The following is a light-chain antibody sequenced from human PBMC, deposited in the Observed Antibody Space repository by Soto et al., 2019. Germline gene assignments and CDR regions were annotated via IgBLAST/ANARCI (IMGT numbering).Light chain of an antibody. CDR3: GSYASSNTVL. Sequence: QSALTQPASVSGSPGQSITISCTGTSSDIGGYNYVSWYQQHPGKPPKLMIYDVSDRPSGVSNRFSGSKSGNTASLTISGLQAEDEANYYCGSYASSNTVLFGGGTKLTVL. CDR2: DVS. CDR1: SSDIGGYNY. J-gene: IGLJ2*01. V-gene: IGLV2-14*03.